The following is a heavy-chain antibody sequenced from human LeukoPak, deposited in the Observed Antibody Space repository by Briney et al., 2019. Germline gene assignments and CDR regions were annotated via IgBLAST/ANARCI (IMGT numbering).Heavy chain of an antibody. CDR3: ASIPGAEQIAAAGIDY. CDR2: INPSGGST. V-gene: IGHV1-46*01. Sequence: GASVKVSCKASGYTFTTYYMHWVRQAPGQGLEWMGIINPSGGSTSYAQKFQGRVTMTRDTSTSTVYMELSSLRSEDTAVYYCASIPGAEQIAAAGIDYWGQGTLVTVSS. D-gene: IGHD6-13*01. CDR1: GYTFTTYY. J-gene: IGHJ4*02.